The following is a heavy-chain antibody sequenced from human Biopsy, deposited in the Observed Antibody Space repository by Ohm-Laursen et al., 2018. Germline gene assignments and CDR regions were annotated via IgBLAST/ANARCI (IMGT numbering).Heavy chain of an antibody. J-gene: IGHJ4*02. Sequence: PGTLSLTCTVSGGFISSSSYYWGWIRQPPGKGLEWIGSISYTGSTHDNPSLTSRVTISVDTSKNQFSLKPYSLTAADTAVYCLARHGVYGDLRMDYWGQGTLVTVSS. D-gene: IGHD4-17*01. CDR2: ISYTGST. V-gene: IGHV4-39*01. CDR1: GGFISSSSYY. CDR3: ARHGVYGDLRMDY.